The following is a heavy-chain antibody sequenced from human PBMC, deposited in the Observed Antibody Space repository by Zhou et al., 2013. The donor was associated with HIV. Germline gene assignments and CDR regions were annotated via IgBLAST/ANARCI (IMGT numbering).Heavy chain of an antibody. Sequence: QVQLVQSGAEVKKPGSSVKVSCKASGGTFSSYALSWVRQAPGQGLEWMGRIIPILDIANYAQKFQGRVTITADKSTSTAYMELSSLRSEDTAVYYCARHPVQGVMEDWGQGTPGHRLL. CDR2: IIPILDIA. J-gene: IGHJ4*02. CDR1: GGTFSSYA. D-gene: IGHD3-10*01. V-gene: IGHV1-69*04. CDR3: ARHPVQGVMED.